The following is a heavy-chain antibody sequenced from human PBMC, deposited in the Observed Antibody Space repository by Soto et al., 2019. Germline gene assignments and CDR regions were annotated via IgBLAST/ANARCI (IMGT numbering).Heavy chain of an antibody. CDR1: GGSISSGGYY. CDR3: ARDRGLTTTVTPGGADY. V-gene: IGHV4-31*03. CDR2: IYYSGST. D-gene: IGHD4-17*01. J-gene: IGHJ4*02. Sequence: SETLSLTCTFSGGSISSGGYYWSWIRQHPGKGLEWIGYIYYSGSTYYNPSLKSRVTISVDNSKNTLYLQMNSLRAEDTAVYYCARDRGLTTTVTPGGADYWGQGTLVTVSS.